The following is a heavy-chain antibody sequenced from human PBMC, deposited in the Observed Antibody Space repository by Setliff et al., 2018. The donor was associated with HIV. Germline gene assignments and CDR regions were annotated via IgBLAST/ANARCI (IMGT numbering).Heavy chain of an antibody. CDR3: AREIYGGNSRPFDY. CDR1: GGSISSYY. D-gene: IGHD4-17*01. J-gene: IGHJ4*02. V-gene: IGHV4-59*01. Sequence: SETLSLTCTVSGGSISSYYWSWIRQPPGKGLEWIGYIYYNGNTNYNPSLKSRVTISVDTSKNQHSLKLSSVTAADTAVYYCAREIYGGNSRPFDYWGQGTLVT. CDR2: IYYNGNT.